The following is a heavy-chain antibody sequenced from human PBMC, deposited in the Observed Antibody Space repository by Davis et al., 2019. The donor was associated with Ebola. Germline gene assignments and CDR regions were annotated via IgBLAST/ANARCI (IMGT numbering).Heavy chain of an antibody. V-gene: IGHV3-48*03. J-gene: IGHJ4*02. CDR1: GFTFSSYE. CDR2: ISSSGSTI. Sequence: GESLKISCAASGFTFSSYEMNWVRQAPGKGLEWVSYISSSGSTIYYADSVKGRFTISRDNAKNSLYLQMNSLRAEDTAVYYCARSADRIAAAGTFDYWGQGTLVTVSS. D-gene: IGHD6-13*01. CDR3: ARSADRIAAAGTFDY.